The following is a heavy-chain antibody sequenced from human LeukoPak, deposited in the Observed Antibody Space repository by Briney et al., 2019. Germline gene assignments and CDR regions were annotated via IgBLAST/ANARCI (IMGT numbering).Heavy chain of an antibody. D-gene: IGHD4-17*01. CDR3: VRGYGPGY. CDR2: IDHRRNT. CDR1: GDSISNINW. V-gene: IGHV4-4*02. Sequence: PSGTLSLTCAVSGDSISNINWWDWVRQPPGKGLEWIGEIDHRRNTNYNPSLKSPVTISVDRSKNQFSLQLTSVTAADTAMYSCVRGYGPGYWGGGTLVTVSA. J-gene: IGHJ4*02.